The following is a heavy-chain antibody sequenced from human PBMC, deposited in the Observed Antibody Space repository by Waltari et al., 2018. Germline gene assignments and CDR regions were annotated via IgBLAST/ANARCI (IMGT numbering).Heavy chain of an antibody. CDR1: GFTFGNSA. CDR2: MSGSSSST. CDR3: AKVEGGIVTRYYALDI. Sequence: EVQLLESGGGLVQPGGSLRLSCAASGFTFGNSALSWVRQAPGKGLELISGMSGSSSSTYYADSVKGRFTISRDNSKNTLYLQMNSLRVEDTAVYFCAKVEGGIVTRYYALDIWGQGTMVTVSS. D-gene: IGHD3-16*02. J-gene: IGHJ3*02. V-gene: IGHV3-23*01.